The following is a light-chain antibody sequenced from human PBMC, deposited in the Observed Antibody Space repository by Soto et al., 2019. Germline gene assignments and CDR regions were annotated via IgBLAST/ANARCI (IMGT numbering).Light chain of an antibody. V-gene: IGKV1-27*01. CDR3: QKSNSATLT. CDR2: AAS. Sequence: IQMTQSPSSRSSSFGDRVTITCRASQGIKNDLGWYQQKPGRAPKLLIYAASTLHSGVPSRFSGSVSGTDGTITISSLQTEDGSTYYCQKSNSATLTFGGGTKVDIK. J-gene: IGKJ4*01. CDR1: QGIKND.